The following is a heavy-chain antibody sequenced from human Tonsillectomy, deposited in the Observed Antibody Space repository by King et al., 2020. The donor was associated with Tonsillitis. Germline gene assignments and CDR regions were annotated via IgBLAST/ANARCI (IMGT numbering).Heavy chain of an antibody. CDR3: AKAYGDYITYFDY. Sequence: VQLVESGGGVVQPGGSLRLSCAASGFTFDDYAIHWVRQAPGKGLEWVSLVGGDGGSTYYADSVKGRFTISRDNSKNSLYLQMNSLTTEDTALYYCAKAYGDYITYFDYWGQGTLVTVSS. J-gene: IGHJ4*02. CDR2: VGGDGGST. D-gene: IGHD4-17*01. CDR1: GFTFDDYA. V-gene: IGHV3-43*02.